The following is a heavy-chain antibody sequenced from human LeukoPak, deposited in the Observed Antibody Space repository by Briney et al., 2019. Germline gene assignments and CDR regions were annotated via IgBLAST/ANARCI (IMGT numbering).Heavy chain of an antibody. CDR1: IFTFSTYG. CDR3: AKTGNPATGDY. V-gene: IGHV3-23*01. D-gene: IGHD1-1*01. J-gene: IGHJ4*02. CDR2: ISGSGGST. Sequence: GGPLRLSCAASIFTFSTYGMNWVRQAPGKGLEWVSAISGSGGSTYYADSVKGRFTISRDNSKNTLYLQMNSLRAEDTAVYYCAKTGNPATGDYWGQGTLVTVSS.